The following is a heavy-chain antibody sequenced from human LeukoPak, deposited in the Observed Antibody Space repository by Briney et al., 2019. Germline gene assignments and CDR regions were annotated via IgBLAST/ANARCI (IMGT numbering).Heavy chain of an antibody. CDR1: GFGFSDSY. J-gene: IGHJ4*02. CDR2: IRGSGSDM. Sequence: GGSLRLSCVVSGFGFSDSYMTWIRQTPGKGLEWLAYIRGSGSDMYYADSVKGRFTISRDNAKNSMFLQMNSLRAEDTALYYCARLADGSSWYGDNYWGQGTLVTVSS. D-gene: IGHD6-13*01. CDR3: ARLADGSSWYGDNY. V-gene: IGHV3-11*04.